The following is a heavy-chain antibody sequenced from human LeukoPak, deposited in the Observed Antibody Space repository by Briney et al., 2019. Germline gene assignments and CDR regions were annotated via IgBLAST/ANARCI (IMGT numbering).Heavy chain of an antibody. V-gene: IGHV1-2*02. CDR2: INPNRGGT. CDR1: GYTFTGYY. J-gene: IGHJ4*02. CDR3: AKDENTHFDY. Sequence: GASVKVSCKASGYTFTGYYMHWVRQAPEQGLEWMGWINPNRGGTNYAQKFQGRVTMTRDTSISTAYMELSSLTSDDTAVYYCAKDENTHFDYWGQGILVTVSS. D-gene: IGHD2-15*01.